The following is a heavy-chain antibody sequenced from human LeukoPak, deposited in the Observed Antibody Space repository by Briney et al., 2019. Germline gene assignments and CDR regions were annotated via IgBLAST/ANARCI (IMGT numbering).Heavy chain of an antibody. D-gene: IGHD7-27*01. Sequence: GGSLRLSCAASGFTFSSYWMHWVRQAPGKGLVWVSRIVSDGSGTTYADSVRGRFTISRDNAKNTLYLQMDSLRAEDTAVHYCARDRNIYGSDWGNWFDPWGQGTLVTVSS. CDR2: IVSDGSGT. CDR1: GFTFSSYW. V-gene: IGHV3-74*01. CDR3: ARDRNIYGSDWGNWFDP. J-gene: IGHJ5*02.